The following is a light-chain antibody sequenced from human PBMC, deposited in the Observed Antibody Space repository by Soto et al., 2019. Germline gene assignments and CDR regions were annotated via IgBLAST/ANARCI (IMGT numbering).Light chain of an antibody. CDR3: QQYNSYSRT. V-gene: IGKV1-5*01. Sequence: DIQMTQSPSSLSASVGDRVTINCLASQTISSYLNWYQQKPGKVPKLLIYAASTLQSGVPSRFSGSGSGTEFTLTISSLQPDDFATYYCQQYNSYSRTFGQGTKVDIK. J-gene: IGKJ1*01. CDR2: AAS. CDR1: QTISSY.